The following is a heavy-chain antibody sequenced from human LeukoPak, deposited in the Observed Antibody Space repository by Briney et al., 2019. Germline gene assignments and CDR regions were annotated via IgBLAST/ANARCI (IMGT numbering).Heavy chain of an antibody. Sequence: SETLSLTCSVSGGSISSHYWSWFRQPPGKGLEWIGYIYYSGSTNSNPSLKSRVTTSVDTSKNQFSLRLSSVTAADTAVYYCARLSSIATAQDSGQGTLVTVSS. D-gene: IGHD6-13*01. CDR1: GGSISSHY. CDR3: ARLSSIATAQD. V-gene: IGHV4-59*08. CDR2: IYYSGST. J-gene: IGHJ4*02.